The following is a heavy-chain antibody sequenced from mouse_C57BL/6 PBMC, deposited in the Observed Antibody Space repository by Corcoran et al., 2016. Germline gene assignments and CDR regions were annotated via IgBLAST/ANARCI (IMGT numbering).Heavy chain of an antibody. CDR1: GYTFPTYG. V-gene: IGHV9-3*01. D-gene: IGHD1-1*01. CDR3: ARYVVADDY. CDR2: ITTYSGVP. J-gene: IGHJ2*01. Sequence: QIQLVQSGPELKKPGETVKISCKASGYTFPTYGMSWVKQAPGKGLKWMGWITTYSGVPTYADAFKGRFAFSLENSARTAYLQINNLKNEATATDVCARYVVADDYWGQGTTLTVSS.